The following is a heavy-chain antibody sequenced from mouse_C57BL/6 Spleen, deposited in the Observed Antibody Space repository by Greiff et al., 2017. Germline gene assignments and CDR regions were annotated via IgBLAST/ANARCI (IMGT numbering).Heavy chain of an antibody. CDR2: FHPYNDDT. J-gene: IGHJ4*01. CDR3: DRGAGYGGHYAMDY. Sequence: VQLVESGPELVKPGASVKMSCKASGYTFTTSPIEWLKQNHGKSLEWIGNFHPYNDDTKYNEKFKGKATLTVEKSSSTAYLELSRLTSDDSAVYDGDRGAGYGGHYAMDYWGQGTSVTVSS. V-gene: IGHV1-47*01. D-gene: IGHD2-2*01. CDR1: GYTFTTSP.